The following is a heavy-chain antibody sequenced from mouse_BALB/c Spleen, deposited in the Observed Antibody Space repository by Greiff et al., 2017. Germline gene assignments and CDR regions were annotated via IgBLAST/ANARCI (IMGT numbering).Heavy chain of an antibody. J-gene: IGHJ2*01. V-gene: IGHV5-12-2*01. D-gene: IGHD2-1*01. CDR2: ISNGGGST. CDR3: ARSQYGNYFDY. Sequence: EVMLVESGGGLVQPGGSLKLSCAASGFTFSSYTMSWVRQTPEKRLEWVAYISNGGGSTYYPDTVKGRFTISRDNAKNTLYLQMSSLKSEDTAMYYCARSQYGNYFDYWGQGTTLTVSS. CDR1: GFTFSSYT.